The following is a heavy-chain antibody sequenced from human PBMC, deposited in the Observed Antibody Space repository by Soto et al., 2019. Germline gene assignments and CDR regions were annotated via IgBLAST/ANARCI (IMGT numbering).Heavy chain of an antibody. CDR2: IYDSGSP. J-gene: IGHJ4*02. D-gene: IGHD3-9*01. V-gene: IGHV4-59*01. CDR1: GGSISVYY. CDR3: ARGVGSSPPRY. Sequence: TLSLTCTISGGSISVYYWSWIRQSPGQGLEWIGYIYDSGSPYYNPSLKTRVTISADTSKNQISLKLTSATAADTAVYFCARGVGSSPPRYWGRGTLVTVSS.